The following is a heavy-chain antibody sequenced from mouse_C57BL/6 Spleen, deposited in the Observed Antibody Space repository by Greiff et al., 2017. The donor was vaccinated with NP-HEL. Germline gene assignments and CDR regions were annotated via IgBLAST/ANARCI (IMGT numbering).Heavy chain of an antibody. CDR3: ARWWDGDLYYFDY. J-gene: IGHJ2*01. CDR1: GYTFTNYW. CDR2: IYPGGGYT. V-gene: IGHV1-63*01. Sequence: QVQLQQSGAELVRPGTSVKMSCKASGYTFTNYWIGWAKQRPGHGLEWIGDIYPGGGYTNYNEKFKGKATLTADKSASTAYMQVSSLTSEDSAIYYCARWWDGDLYYFDYWGQGTTLTVSS. D-gene: IGHD1-1*02.